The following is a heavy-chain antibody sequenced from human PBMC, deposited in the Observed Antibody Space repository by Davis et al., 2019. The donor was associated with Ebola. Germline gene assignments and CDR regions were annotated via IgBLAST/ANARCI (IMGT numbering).Heavy chain of an antibody. CDR3: ARHRRSYYYDSSGYYDY. V-gene: IGHV4-59*08. CDR2: IYYSGST. CDR1: GGSISSYY. D-gene: IGHD3-22*01. J-gene: IGHJ4*02. Sequence: SETLSLTCTVSGGSISSYYWSWIRQPPGKGLEWIGYIYYSGSTNYNPSLKSRVTISVDTSKNQFSLKLSSVTAADTAVYYCARHRRSYYYDSSGYYDYWGQGTLVTVSS.